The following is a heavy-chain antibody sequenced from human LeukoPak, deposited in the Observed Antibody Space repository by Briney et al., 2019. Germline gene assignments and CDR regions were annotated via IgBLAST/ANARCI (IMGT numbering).Heavy chain of an antibody. CDR3: ASYYNWNYGLAYNWFDP. V-gene: IGHV4-30-4*01. CDR1: GGSISSGDYY. J-gene: IGHJ5*02. Sequence: SETLSLTCTVSGGSISSGDYYWSWIRQPPGKGLEWTGHIYYSGNTYYNPSLKSRVTISVDTSKNQFSLKLSSVTAADTAVYFCASYYNWNYGLAYNWFDPWGQGTLVTVSS. CDR2: IYYSGNT. D-gene: IGHD1-7*01.